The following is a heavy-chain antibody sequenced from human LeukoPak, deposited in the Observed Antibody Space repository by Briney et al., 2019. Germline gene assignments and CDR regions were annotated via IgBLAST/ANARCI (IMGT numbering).Heavy chain of an antibody. Sequence: GGSLRLSCVTSGFTFSNYWMSWVRQAPGKGLEWVANIKEDGSEKHYVDSVKGRFTISRDNAKNLLYLQMNSLRADDTAVYYCAKQRVGTSTIFDYWGQGTLVTVSS. D-gene: IGHD1-26*01. J-gene: IGHJ4*02. CDR3: AKQRVGTSTIFDY. CDR1: GFTFSNYW. CDR2: IKEDGSEK. V-gene: IGHV3-7*02.